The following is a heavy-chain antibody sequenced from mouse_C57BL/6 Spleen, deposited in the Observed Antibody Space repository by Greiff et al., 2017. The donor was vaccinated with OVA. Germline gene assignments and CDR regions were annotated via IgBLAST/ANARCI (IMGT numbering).Heavy chain of an antibody. D-gene: IGHD1-1*01. J-gene: IGHJ1*03. CDR1: GYTFTSYW. CDR2: IDPSDSYT. V-gene: IGHV1-50*01. Sequence: VQLQQSGAELVKPGASVKLSCKASGYTFTSYWMQWVKQRPGQGLEWIGEIDPSDSYTNYNQKFKGKATLTVDTSSSTAYMQLSSLTSEDSAVYYCARGDGSSLRWYFDVWGTGTTVTVSS. CDR3: ARGDGSSLRWYFDV.